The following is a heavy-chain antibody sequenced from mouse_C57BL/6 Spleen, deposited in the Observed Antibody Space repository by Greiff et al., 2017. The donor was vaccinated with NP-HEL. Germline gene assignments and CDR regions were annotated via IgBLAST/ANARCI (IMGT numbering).Heavy chain of an antibody. D-gene: IGHD2-4*01. Sequence: EVQLQQSGPELVKPGASVKISCKASGYSFTGYYMNWVKQSPEQSLEWIGEINPSTGGTTYNQKFKAKATLTVDKSSSTAYMQLKSLTSEDSAVYYCARGGYYDTMDYWGQGTSVTVSS. V-gene: IGHV1-42*01. CDR1: GYSFTGYY. J-gene: IGHJ4*01. CDR3: ARGGYYDTMDY. CDR2: INPSTGGT.